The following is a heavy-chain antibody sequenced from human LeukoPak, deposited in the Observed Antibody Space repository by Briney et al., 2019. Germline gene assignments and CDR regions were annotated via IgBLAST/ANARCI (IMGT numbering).Heavy chain of an antibody. CDR3: ARDSVGANPPAFDI. J-gene: IGHJ3*02. D-gene: IGHD1-26*01. V-gene: IGHV4-30-4*08. CDR2: IYYSGST. CDR1: GGSISSGDYY. Sequence: PSQTLSLTCTVSGGSISSGDYYRSWIRQPPGKGLEWIGYIYYSGSTYYNPSLKSRVTISVDTSKNQFSLKLSSVTAADTAVYYCARDSVGANPPAFDIWGQGTMVTVSS.